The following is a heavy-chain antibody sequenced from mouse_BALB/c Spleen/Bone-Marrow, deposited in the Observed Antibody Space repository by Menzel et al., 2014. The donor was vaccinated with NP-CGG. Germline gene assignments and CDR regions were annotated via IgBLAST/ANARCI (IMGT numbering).Heavy chain of an antibody. CDR3: ASRGDYSYAMDH. Sequence: VKLMESGAELVRPGSSVKISCKSSGYSFSNYWMNWMKQRPGQGLEWIGQIYPGDGDTNYNGKFKGKATLTADKSSSTAYMQLSSLTSEDSAVYFCASRGDYSYAMDHWGQGTSVTVSS. D-gene: IGHD1-1*01. V-gene: IGHV1-80*01. J-gene: IGHJ4*01. CDR2: IYPGDGDT. CDR1: GYSFSNYW.